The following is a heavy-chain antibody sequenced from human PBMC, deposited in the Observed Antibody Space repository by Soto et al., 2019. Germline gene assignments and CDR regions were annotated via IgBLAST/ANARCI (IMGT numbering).Heavy chain of an antibody. Sequence: GLMRLSYGASGCTFSGHWMHWVRQAAGKGLVWVSRINMDGSSTNYADSVKGRFTISRDNAKNTLYLQMNSLRVDDTAVYYCARGPRGLYHHDYWGQGALVTVSS. V-gene: IGHV3-74*01. J-gene: IGHJ4*02. CDR1: GCTFSGHW. D-gene: IGHD2-2*01. CDR3: ARGPRGLYHHDY. CDR2: INMDGSST.